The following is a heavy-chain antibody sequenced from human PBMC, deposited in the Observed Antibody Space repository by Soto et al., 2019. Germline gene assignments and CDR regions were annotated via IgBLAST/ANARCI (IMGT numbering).Heavy chain of an antibody. V-gene: IGHV1-8*01. CDR3: ARGRMSYGANVAPDY. D-gene: IGHD2-8*01. J-gene: IGHJ4*02. CDR1: GYTLTSYD. CDR2: MNLNSGNT. Sequence: VQLVQSGAEVKEPGASVKVSCKASGYTLTSYDINWVRQATGQGLEWMGWMNLNSGNTGYGQKFQGRVTMTRDTSISTAYMELSSLRSEDTAVYYCARGRMSYGANVAPDYWGQGTLVTVSS.